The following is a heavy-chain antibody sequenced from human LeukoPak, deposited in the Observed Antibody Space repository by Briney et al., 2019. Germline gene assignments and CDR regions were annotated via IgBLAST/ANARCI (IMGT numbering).Heavy chain of an antibody. CDR3: TRVIVAVPGYFDYFDF. D-gene: IGHD6-19*01. V-gene: IGHV3-7*01. Sequence: GGSLRLSCAASGFSFSNHYMRWIRQAPGTGLEWVANINEDGSNKWHLGSVKGRFTVSRDNARNALYLQMNSLRVEDTAVYYCTRVIVAVPGYFDYFDFWGQGALVTVSS. J-gene: IGHJ4*02. CDR1: GFSFSNHY. CDR2: INEDGSNK.